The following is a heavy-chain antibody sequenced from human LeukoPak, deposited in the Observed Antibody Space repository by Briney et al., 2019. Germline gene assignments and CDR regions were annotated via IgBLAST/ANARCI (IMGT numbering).Heavy chain of an antibody. CDR1: GYTFIGYY. Sequence: ASVKVSCKASGYTFIGYYMHWVRQAPGQGLEWMGWINPNSGGTKYAQKFQGRVTMTTDTSTSTAYMELRSLRSDDTAVYYCARGVNYFDSWGQGTRVTVSS. D-gene: IGHD3-10*01. CDR2: INPNSGGT. V-gene: IGHV1-2*02. CDR3: ARGVNYFDS. J-gene: IGHJ4*02.